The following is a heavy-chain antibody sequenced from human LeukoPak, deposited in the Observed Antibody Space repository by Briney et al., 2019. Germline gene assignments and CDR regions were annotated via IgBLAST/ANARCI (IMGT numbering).Heavy chain of an antibody. J-gene: IGHJ4*02. D-gene: IGHD2-2*02. CDR1: GFTFSSYW. V-gene: IGHV3-7*01. Sequence: GGSLRLSCAASGFTFSSYWMSWVRQAPGKVLEWVANIKQDGSEKYYVDSVKGRFTISRDNSKNTLYLQMNSLRAEDTAVYYCAKDSRRYCSSTSCYTSDYWGQGALVTVSS. CDR3: AKDSRRYCSSTSCYTSDY. CDR2: IKQDGSEK.